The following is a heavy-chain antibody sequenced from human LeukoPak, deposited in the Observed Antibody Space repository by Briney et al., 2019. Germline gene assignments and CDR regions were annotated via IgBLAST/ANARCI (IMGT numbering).Heavy chain of an antibody. V-gene: IGHV3-23*01. D-gene: IGHD3-9*01. CDR1: GFTFSSYA. CDR3: AKEVDHYYYYGMDV. J-gene: IGHJ6*02. Sequence: GGSLRLSCAASGFTFSSYAMSWVRQAPGKGLEWVSAISGSGGSTYYADSAKGRFTISRDNSKNTLYLQMNSLRAEDTAVYYCAKEVDHYYYYGMDVWGQGTTVTVSS. CDR2: ISGSGGST.